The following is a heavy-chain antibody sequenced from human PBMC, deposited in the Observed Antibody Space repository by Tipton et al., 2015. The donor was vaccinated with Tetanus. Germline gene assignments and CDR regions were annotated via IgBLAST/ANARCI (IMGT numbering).Heavy chain of an antibody. D-gene: IGHD2-15*01. CDR1: GFIFSSYG. CDR2: SWYDGTDK. J-gene: IGHJ4*02. CDR3: AIEADCSGGSFFSGDFDN. Sequence: SLRLSCAASGFIFSSYGIHWVRQAPGKGLEWVAVSWYDGTDKYYADSVKGRFTISRDNSKNPLYLQMNSLRAEDTAVYYCAIEADCSGGSFFSGDFDNWGQGTHVTVSS. V-gene: IGHV3-33*01.